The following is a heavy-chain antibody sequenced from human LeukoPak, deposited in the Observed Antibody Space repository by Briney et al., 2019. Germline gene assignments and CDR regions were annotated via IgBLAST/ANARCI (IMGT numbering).Heavy chain of an antibody. CDR1: GFTFSNYW. Sequence: GGSLRLSCAASGFTFSNYWMSWVRQAPGKGLEWVANIGQDGSEKYYVDSVKGRFTISRDNAKNSLYLQMNSLRAEDTAVYYCAREIRAFDIWGQGTMVTVS. CDR2: IGQDGSEK. CDR3: AREIRAFDI. V-gene: IGHV3-7*01. J-gene: IGHJ3*02.